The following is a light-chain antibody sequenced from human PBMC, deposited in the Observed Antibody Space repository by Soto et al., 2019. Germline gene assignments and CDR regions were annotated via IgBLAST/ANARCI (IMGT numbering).Light chain of an antibody. J-gene: IGKJ2*01. CDR3: QQYNNWPPYT. Sequence: EIVRTQSPATLSVSPGERATLSCRASQRVSSTLAWYQQKPRKAPRLIIYGASTSATGIPARFSGSGSETEFTLTISSLQSEDFAVYYCQQYNNWPPYTFGQRNKREIK. CDR2: GAS. V-gene: IGKV3-15*01. CDR1: QRVSST.